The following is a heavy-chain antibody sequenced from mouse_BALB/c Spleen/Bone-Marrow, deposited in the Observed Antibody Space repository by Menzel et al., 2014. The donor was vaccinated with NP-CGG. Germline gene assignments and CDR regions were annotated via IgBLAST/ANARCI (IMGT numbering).Heavy chain of an antibody. Sequence: VQLQQSGAELVMPGASVKLSCTVSGFNIXDTYMHWVKQRPEQGLEWNGRIDPANGNTKYDPKFQGKATITADTSSNTAYLQLSSLTSEDTAVYYCASATTATFYAMDYWGQGTSVTVSS. CDR2: IDPANGNT. D-gene: IGHD1-2*01. J-gene: IGHJ4*01. V-gene: IGHV14-3*02. CDR1: GFNIXDTY. CDR3: ASATTATFYAMDY.